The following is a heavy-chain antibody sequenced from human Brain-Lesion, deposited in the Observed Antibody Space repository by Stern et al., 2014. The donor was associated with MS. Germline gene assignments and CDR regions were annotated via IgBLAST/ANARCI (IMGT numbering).Heavy chain of an antibody. Sequence: VQLVESGAEVKKPGASVKVSCKTSGYIFTGYYIPWVQQAPGQGLEWMVWINPNNGGTKYAQKFQGRVTMSRDTSISTAYVELSSLTSDDTAVYYCARDQRGITIFGVVTDYYYLGMDVWGQGTTVTVSS. J-gene: IGHJ6*02. CDR2: INPNNGGT. CDR1: GYIFTGYY. D-gene: IGHD3-3*01. V-gene: IGHV1-2*02. CDR3: ARDQRGITIFGVVTDYYYLGMDV.